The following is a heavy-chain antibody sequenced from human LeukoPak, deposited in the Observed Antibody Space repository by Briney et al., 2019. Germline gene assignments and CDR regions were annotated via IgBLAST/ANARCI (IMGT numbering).Heavy chain of an antibody. CDR1: GGSFSTYY. Sequence: SETLSLTCTVSGGSFSTYYWSWIRQPAGKGLGWIGHIYTSGTTNYNPSLKSRVTMSIDTSKNQFSLKLSSVTAADTAIYYCARDAKYYYGSRTYFFFEYWGQGTLLTVSS. V-gene: IGHV4-4*07. CDR2: IYTSGTT. J-gene: IGHJ4*02. D-gene: IGHD3-10*01. CDR3: ARDAKYYYGSRTYFFFEY.